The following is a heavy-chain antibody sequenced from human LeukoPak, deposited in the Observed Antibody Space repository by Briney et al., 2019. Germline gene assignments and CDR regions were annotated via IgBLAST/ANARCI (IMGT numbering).Heavy chain of an antibody. V-gene: IGHV1-18*01. CDR2: ISAYNGDT. Sequence: ASVKVSCKASGYTFTSYGTSWVRQAPGQGLEWMGWISAYNGDTNYAQKLQGRVTMTTDTSTSTAYMELRSLRSDDTAVYYCARDLPLFRPYSSSWYASNWFDPWGQGTLVTVSS. CDR3: ARDLPLFRPYSSSWYASNWFDP. J-gene: IGHJ5*02. D-gene: IGHD6-13*01. CDR1: GYTFTSYG.